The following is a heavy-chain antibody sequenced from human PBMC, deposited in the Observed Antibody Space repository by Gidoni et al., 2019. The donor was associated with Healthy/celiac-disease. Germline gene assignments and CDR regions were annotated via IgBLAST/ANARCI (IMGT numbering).Heavy chain of an antibody. CDR1: VGLFSSSA. CDR3: ARASRVVISGYYFDY. D-gene: IGHD3-22*01. CDR2: IIPIFGTA. Sequence: VQLVQSGAEVKKPGSLVKVSCKASVGLFSSSAISWVRQPAGQGLEWLGGIIPIFGTANYAQKFQGRVTITADESTSTAYMELSSLRSEDTAVYYCARASRVVISGYYFDYWGQGTLVTVSS. J-gene: IGHJ4*02. V-gene: IGHV1-69*01.